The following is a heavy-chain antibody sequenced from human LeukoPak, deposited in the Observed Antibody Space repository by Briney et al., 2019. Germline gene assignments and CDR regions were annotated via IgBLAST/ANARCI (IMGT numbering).Heavy chain of an antibody. V-gene: IGHV5-51*01. J-gene: IGHJ4*02. CDR1: GYSFTSYW. CDR2: IYPGDSDT. Sequence: GESLKISCKGSGYSFTSYWIGWVRQMPGKGLEWMGIIYPGDSDTRYSPPFQGQVTISADKSISTAYLQWSSLKASDTAMYYCARGTPDHYDSSGYYFYYFDYWGQGTLVTVSS. D-gene: IGHD3-22*01. CDR3: ARGTPDHYDSSGYYFYYFDY.